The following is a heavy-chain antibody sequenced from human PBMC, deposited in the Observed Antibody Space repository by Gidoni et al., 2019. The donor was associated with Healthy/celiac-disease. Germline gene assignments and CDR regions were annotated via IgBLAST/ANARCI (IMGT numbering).Heavy chain of an antibody. CDR1: GFTFSSYG. Sequence: QVQLVESGGGVVQPGRSLRLSCAAPGFTFSSYGTHWVRQATGKGLEWVAVIWYDGSNKYYADSVKGRFTISRDNSKNTLYLQMNSLRAEDTAVYYCAREGYYDSSGYLPYYYYYYGMDVWGQGTTVTVSS. V-gene: IGHV3-33*01. D-gene: IGHD3-22*01. CDR3: AREGYYDSSGYLPYYYYYYGMDV. J-gene: IGHJ6*02. CDR2: IWYDGSNK.